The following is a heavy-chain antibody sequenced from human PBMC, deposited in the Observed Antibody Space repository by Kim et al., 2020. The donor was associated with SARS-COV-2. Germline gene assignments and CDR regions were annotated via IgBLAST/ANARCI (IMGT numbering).Heavy chain of an antibody. J-gene: IGHJ6*02. Sequence: SETLSLTCTVSGGSISSYYWSWIRQPAGKGLEWIGRIYTSGSTNYNPSLKSRVTMSVDTSKNQFSLKLSSVTAADTAVYYCARDHSPYYDFWSGETDVWGQGTTVTVSS. CDR2: IYTSGST. D-gene: IGHD3-3*01. V-gene: IGHV4-4*07. CDR1: GGSISSYY. CDR3: ARDHSPYYDFWSGETDV.